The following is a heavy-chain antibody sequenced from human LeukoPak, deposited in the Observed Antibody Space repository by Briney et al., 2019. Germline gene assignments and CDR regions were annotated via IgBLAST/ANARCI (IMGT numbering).Heavy chain of an antibody. D-gene: IGHD3-3*01. CDR1: GFTFSSYS. J-gene: IGHJ6*03. CDR2: ITSSSSYI. CDR3: PGTTYYDSWSGYEGYYYMYV. V-gene: IGHV3-21*01. Sequence: GGSLRLSCAASGFTFSSYSMNWVRQAPGKGLEWVSSITSSSSYIYYADSVKGRFTISRDNSKNSLYLQMNSLRAEDTAVYYFPGTTYYDSWSGYEGYYYMYVWGKATTVGVCS.